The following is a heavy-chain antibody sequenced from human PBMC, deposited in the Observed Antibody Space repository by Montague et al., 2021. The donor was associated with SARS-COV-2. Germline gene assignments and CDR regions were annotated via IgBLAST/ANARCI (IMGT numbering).Heavy chain of an antibody. J-gene: IGHJ6*02. CDR1: GGFISDSYY. Sequence: SETLSLTCIVSGGFISDSYYWAWIRQAPGKGLEWLGSFYRSGSVYSNPSLKSRVSISVDKPKSHFSLRLTSATAAETAVYYCVRGAEEAPVAMDVWGQGTMVTVS. CDR2: FYRSGSV. D-gene: IGHD3-10*01. CDR3: VRGAEEAPVAMDV. V-gene: IGHV4-39*02.